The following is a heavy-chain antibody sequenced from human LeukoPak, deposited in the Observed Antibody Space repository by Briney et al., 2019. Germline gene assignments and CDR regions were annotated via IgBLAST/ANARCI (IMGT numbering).Heavy chain of an antibody. CDR3: ARASEGIVLMVYATGGDAFAI. CDR1: GGSISSGDYY. J-gene: IGHJ3*02. CDR2: IYYSGST. D-gene: IGHD2-8*01. V-gene: IGHV4-30-4*01. Sequence: SETLSLTCTVSGGSISSGDYYWSWIRQPPGKGLEWIGYIYYSGSTYYNPSLKSRVTISVDTSKNQFSLKLSSVTAADTAVYYCARASEGIVLMVYATGGDAFAIWGQGTMVTVSS.